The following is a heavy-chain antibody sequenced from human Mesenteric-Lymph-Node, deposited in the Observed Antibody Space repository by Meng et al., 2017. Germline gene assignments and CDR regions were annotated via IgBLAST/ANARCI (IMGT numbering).Heavy chain of an antibody. CDR1: GGSISSSSYY. V-gene: IGHV4-39*07. CDR2: IYYSGST. Sequence: GSLRLSCTVSGGSISSSSYYWGWIRQPPGKGLEWIGSIYYSGSTYYNPSLKSRVTISVDTSKNQFSLKLSSVTAADTAVYYCARDIVVVVAATLPDAFDIWGQGTMVTVSS. J-gene: IGHJ3*02. CDR3: ARDIVVVVAATLPDAFDI. D-gene: IGHD2-15*01.